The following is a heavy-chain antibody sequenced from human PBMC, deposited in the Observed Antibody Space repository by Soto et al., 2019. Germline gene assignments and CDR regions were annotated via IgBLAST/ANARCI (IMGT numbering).Heavy chain of an antibody. CDR3: ARVLGNDAFDI. Sequence: ETLSLTCTVSGGSMSSYYWSWIRQPPGKGLEWIGYIYYSGSTNYNPSLKSRVTMSVDTPKNQFSLKLSSVTAADTAVYYCARVLGNDAFDIWGQGTMVTVSS. D-gene: IGHD3-3*02. J-gene: IGHJ3*02. CDR2: IYYSGST. V-gene: IGHV4-59*01. CDR1: GGSMSSYY.